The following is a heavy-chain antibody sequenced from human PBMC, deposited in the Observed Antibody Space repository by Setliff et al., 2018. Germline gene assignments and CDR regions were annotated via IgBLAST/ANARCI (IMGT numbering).Heavy chain of an antibody. V-gene: IGHV4-39*01. CDR3: ARTFTGRYFDL. CDR1: GGSISSISYY. CDR2: VYDSGTT. J-gene: IGHJ2*01. Sequence: SETLSLTCTVPGGSISSISYYWGWIRQPPGKGLEWIGTVYDSGTTYYNPSLKSRVTIFVDTSKNQFSLNLSSVSAADTAVYYCARTFTGRYFDLWGRGTLVTVSS.